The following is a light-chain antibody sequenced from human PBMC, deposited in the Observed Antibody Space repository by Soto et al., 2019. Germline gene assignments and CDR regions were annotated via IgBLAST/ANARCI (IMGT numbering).Light chain of an antibody. V-gene: IGKV4-1*01. Sequence: DIVMTQSPDSLTVSLGERATINCKSSQSLLYSSKNKNYLAWYQQKPGQPPTLLIYWASTRESGVPDRFSGSGSGTDFTLTISSLQAEDVAVYYCQQHFTTPLTFGGGTRVEIK. CDR3: QQHFTTPLT. J-gene: IGKJ4*01. CDR1: QSLLYSSKNKNY. CDR2: WAS.